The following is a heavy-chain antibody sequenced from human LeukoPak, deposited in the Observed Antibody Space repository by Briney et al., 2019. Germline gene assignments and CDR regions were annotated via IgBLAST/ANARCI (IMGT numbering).Heavy chain of an antibody. CDR1: GFTFDDYG. J-gene: IGHJ5*02. D-gene: IGHD2-15*01. CDR3: AREYEGYCSGGSCFRGTYNWFDP. Sequence: GGSLRLSCAASGFTFDDYGMSWVRRAPEKGLEWVSGINWKGGSTGYADSVKGRFTISRDNSKNMLYLQMNSLRAEDTAMYYCAREYEGYCSGGSCFRGTYNWFDPWGQGTLVTVSS. CDR2: INWKGGST. V-gene: IGHV3-20*04.